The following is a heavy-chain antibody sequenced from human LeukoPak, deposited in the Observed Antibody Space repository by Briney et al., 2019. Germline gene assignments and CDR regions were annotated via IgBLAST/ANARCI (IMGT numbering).Heavy chain of an antibody. D-gene: IGHD6-19*01. CDR3: ARVAGIDFNWFDP. V-gene: IGHV4-39*01. Sequence: SETLSLTCTVSGDSISSTNYYWGWIRQPPGKGLEWIGSMSYSGNTYYNPSLKSRVTMSIDTSKNQFSLNLNSVTAADTAVYYCARVAGIDFNWFDPWGQGTLVTVSS. CDR2: MSYSGNT. J-gene: IGHJ5*02. CDR1: GDSISSTNYY.